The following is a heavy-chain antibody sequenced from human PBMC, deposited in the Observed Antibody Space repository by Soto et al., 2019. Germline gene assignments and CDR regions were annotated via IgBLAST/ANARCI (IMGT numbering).Heavy chain of an antibody. J-gene: IGHJ4*02. D-gene: IGHD1-1*01. CDR3: ASGHDAYKVRY. CDR1: GGSISSGGTGSY. V-gene: IGHV4-31*03. CDR2: IYYTGNT. Sequence: QVQLQESGPGLVKPSQTLSLTCTVSGGSISSGGTGSYWTWIRQLPGKGLEWIGYIYYTGNTSYNPSLKSRPTISIDTSENQFSPKLTSVTAADTAVYFCASGHDAYKVRYWGQGTLATVSS.